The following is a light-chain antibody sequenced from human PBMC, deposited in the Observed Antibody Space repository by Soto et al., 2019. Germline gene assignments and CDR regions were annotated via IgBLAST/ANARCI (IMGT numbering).Light chain of an antibody. CDR3: SSYTSSTLWV. CDR2: EVS. J-gene: IGLJ1*01. CDR1: SSDIGGYDY. Sequence: QSVLTQPASVSGSPGQSITISCTGTSSDIGGYDYVSWYQHHPGKAPKLMIYEVSNRPSGVSNRFSGSKSGNTASLTISGLQAEDEADYYCSSYTSSTLWVFGTGTKVTVL. V-gene: IGLV2-14*01.